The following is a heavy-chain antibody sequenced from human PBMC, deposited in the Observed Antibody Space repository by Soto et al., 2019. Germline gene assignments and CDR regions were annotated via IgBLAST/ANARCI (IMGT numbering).Heavy chain of an antibody. V-gene: IGHV3-48*02. CDR2: ISSSSSTI. CDR3: ARDDGITYYYDSSGYAFDI. Sequence: GGSLRLSCAASGFTFSSYSMNWVRQAPGKGLEWVSYISSSSSTIYYADSVKGRFTISRDNAKNSLYLQMNSLRDEDTAVYYCARDDGITYYYDSSGYAFDIWGQGTMVTVSS. J-gene: IGHJ3*02. D-gene: IGHD3-22*01. CDR1: GFTFSSYS.